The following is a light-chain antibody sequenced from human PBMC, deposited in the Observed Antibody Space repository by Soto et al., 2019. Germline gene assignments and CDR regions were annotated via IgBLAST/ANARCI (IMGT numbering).Light chain of an antibody. J-gene: IGLJ2*01. Sequence: QSVLTQPPSASGTPGQRVTISCSGSSSNVGRNAVNWYQQVPGTAPKVLIFANNQRPSGVPDRFSASKSGTSASLAISGLQSEDEADYYCSALDERLNCVAFGGGTKLTVL. CDR3: SALDERLNCVA. V-gene: IGLV1-44*01. CDR2: ANN. CDR1: SSNVGRNA.